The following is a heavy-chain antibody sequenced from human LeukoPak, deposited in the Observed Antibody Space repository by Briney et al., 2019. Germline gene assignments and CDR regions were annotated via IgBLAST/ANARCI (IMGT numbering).Heavy chain of an antibody. CDR1: GFTVSSNY. V-gene: IGHV3-53*01. CDR2: IYSGGST. Sequence: GGSLRLSCAASGFTVSSNYMSWVRQAPGKGLEWVSVIYSGGSTYYADSVKGRFTISRDNSKNTLYLQMNSLRAEDTAVYYCARMILYSSSWYYFDYWGQGTLVTVSS. CDR3: ARMILYSSSWYYFDY. J-gene: IGHJ4*02. D-gene: IGHD6-13*01.